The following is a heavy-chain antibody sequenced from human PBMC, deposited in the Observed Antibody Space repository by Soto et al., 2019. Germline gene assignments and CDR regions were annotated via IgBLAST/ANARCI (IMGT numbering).Heavy chain of an antibody. Sequence: SETLSLTCTVSGGSVSTGMKYWGWVRQPPGKALEFIGYMYKTGETLLNSSLKSRVTLSMETSKNQFSLTLSSVTAADTAVYFCMKAHESGDFLGMSVWGPATTVTVSS. CDR3: MKAHESGDFLGMSV. D-gene: IGHD3-10*01. CDR2: MYKTGET. J-gene: IGHJ6*02. V-gene: IGHV4-61*01. CDR1: GGSVSTGMKY.